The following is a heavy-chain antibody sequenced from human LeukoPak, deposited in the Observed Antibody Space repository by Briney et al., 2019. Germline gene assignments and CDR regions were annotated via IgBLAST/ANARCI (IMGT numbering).Heavy chain of an antibody. V-gene: IGHV3-48*01. D-gene: IGHD6-6*01. CDR1: GFTFSSYS. CDR3: ARADSSSIFDY. Sequence: PGGSLRLSCAASGFTFSSYSMNWVRQAPGKGLEWVSYISSGSSTIYYADSVKGRFTISRDNSKNTLYLQMNSLRAEDTAVYYCARADSSSIFDYWGQGTLVTVSS. CDR2: ISSGSSTI. J-gene: IGHJ4*02.